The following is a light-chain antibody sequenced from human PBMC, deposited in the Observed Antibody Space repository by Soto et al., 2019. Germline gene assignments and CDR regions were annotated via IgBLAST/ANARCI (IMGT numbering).Light chain of an antibody. CDR2: GAS. CDR1: QSVRTN. CDR3: QHYFNWPYT. V-gene: IGKV3D-15*01. Sequence: EIVMTQSPATLSVSPGERATLSCRASQSVRTNLAWYQHKPGQSPRLLIYGASNRATGFPARFSASGSGTEFTLTINGLQSEEFALYYCQHYFNWPYTFGQGTKVDIK. J-gene: IGKJ2*01.